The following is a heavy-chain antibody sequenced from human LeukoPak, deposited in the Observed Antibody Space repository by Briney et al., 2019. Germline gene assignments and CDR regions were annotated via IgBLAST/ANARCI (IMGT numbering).Heavy chain of an antibody. CDR2: INNDGSST. CDR1: GFTFSSYW. CDR3: ARVRSAAAVDY. V-gene: IGHV3-74*01. Sequence: GGSLRLSCAASGFTFSSYWMHWVRQAPGRGLVWVSRINNDGSSTSYADSVKGRFTISRDNAKNTLHLQVNSLRAEDTAVYYCARVRSAAAVDYWGQGTLVTVSS. J-gene: IGHJ4*02.